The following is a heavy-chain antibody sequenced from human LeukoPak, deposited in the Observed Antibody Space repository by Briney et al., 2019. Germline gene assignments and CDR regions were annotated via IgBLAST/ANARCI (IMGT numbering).Heavy chain of an antibody. CDR2: IYYSGST. V-gene: IGHV4-39*07. D-gene: IGHD3-16*01. CDR3: ASGWYYDYVWGSYTSNWFDP. CDR1: GGSISSSSYY. Sequence: PSETLSLTCTVSGGSISSSSYYWGWIRQPPGKGLEWIGSIYYSGSTYYNPSLKSRVTISVDTSKNQFSLKLSSVTAADTAVYYCASGWYYDYVWGSYTSNWFDPWGQGTLVTVSS. J-gene: IGHJ5*02.